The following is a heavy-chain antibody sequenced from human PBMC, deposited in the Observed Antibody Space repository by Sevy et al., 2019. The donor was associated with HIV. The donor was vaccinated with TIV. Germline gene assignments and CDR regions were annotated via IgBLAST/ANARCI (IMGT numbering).Heavy chain of an antibody. V-gene: IGHV1-2*06. CDR3: VRAPTDVWRGGMDD. D-gene: IGHD3-3*01. J-gene: IGHJ6*02. CDR1: GYSFTGYY. Sequence: ASVKVSCKASGYSFTGYYMHWVRQAPGQGLEWMGRINPISGATDDSQKFQGRVTMTRDTSISTAYIEVSRLRSDVTAVDYGVRAPTDVWRGGMDDWGQGTTVTVSS. CDR2: INPISGAT.